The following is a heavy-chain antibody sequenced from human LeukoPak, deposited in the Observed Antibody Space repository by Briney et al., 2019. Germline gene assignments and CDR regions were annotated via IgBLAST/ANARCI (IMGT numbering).Heavy chain of an antibody. CDR3: ARVDVVVSTIRYFQH. D-gene: IGHD3-22*01. Sequence: GRPLRLSCAASGFTFSSYGMHWVRQAPGKGLEWVAVISYDGSNKYCADSVKGRFTISRDNSKNTLYLQMNSLRTEGTAIYYCARVDVVVSTIRYFQHWGQGTLVTVSS. CDR2: ISYDGSNK. J-gene: IGHJ1*01. V-gene: IGHV3-30*03. CDR1: GFTFSSYG.